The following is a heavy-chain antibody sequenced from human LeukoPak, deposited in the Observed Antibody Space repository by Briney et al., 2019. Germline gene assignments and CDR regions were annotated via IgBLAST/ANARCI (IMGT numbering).Heavy chain of an antibody. J-gene: IGHJ6*03. V-gene: IGHV3-30*02. D-gene: IGHD7-27*01. Sequence: GGSLRLSCTVSGFTVSSNSMSWVRQAPGKGLEWVAFIWYDGRNKYYADSVKGRFTISRDNSKNTLYLQMNSLRAEDTAVYYCEAGEDYMEFWGKGTTVTISS. CDR3: EAGEDYMEF. CDR1: GFTVSSNS. CDR2: IWYDGRNK.